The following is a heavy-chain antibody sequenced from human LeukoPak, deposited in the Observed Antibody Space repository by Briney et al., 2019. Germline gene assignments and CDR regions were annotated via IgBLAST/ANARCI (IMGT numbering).Heavy chain of an antibody. CDR1: GFTFSSYA. CDR3: AREGAGGDAFDI. Sequence: GGSLRLSCAASGFTFSSYAMHWVRQAPGKGLEWVAVISYDGSNKYYADSVKGRFTMSRDNSKNTLYLQMNSLRAEDTAVYYCAREGAGGDAFDIWGQGTMVTVSS. J-gene: IGHJ3*02. V-gene: IGHV3-30*01. D-gene: IGHD3-10*01. CDR2: ISYDGSNK.